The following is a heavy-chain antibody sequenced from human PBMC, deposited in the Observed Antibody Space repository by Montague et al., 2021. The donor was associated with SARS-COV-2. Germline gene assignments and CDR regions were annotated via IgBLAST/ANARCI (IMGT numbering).Heavy chain of an antibody. CDR2: IYYTRST. CDR3: ARDNYGDWGYYGLDV. Sequence: SETLSLTCTVSGGSIGTYDWNWIRQSPGKGLEWLGYIYYTRSTKYSPSLKSRVTISMDTSRDQLSLRLKSVTAADTAVYYCARDNYGDWGYYGLDVWGQGTTVTVSS. CDR1: GGSIGTYD. D-gene: IGHD4-17*01. V-gene: IGHV4-59*01. J-gene: IGHJ6*02.